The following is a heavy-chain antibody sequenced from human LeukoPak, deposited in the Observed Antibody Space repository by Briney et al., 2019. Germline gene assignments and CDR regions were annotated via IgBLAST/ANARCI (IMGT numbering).Heavy chain of an antibody. CDR3: ARVGRSGSYPDYYYYGMDV. Sequence: SETLSLTCSVSGGXISSYYWSWIRQPAGKGLEWIGRIYTSGSTNYNPSLKSRVTMSVDTSKNQFSLKLSSVTAADTAVYYCARVGRSGSYPDYYYYGMDVWGQGTTVTVSS. V-gene: IGHV4-4*07. CDR2: IYTSGST. J-gene: IGHJ6*02. CDR1: GGXISSYY. D-gene: IGHD1-26*01.